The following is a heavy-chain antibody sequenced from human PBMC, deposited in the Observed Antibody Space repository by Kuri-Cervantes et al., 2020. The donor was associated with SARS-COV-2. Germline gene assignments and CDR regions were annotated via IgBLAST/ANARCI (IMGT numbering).Heavy chain of an antibody. CDR1: GFTFSSYA. J-gene: IGHJ4*02. D-gene: IGHD7-27*01. CDR3: AKDRTTHNWGSRAKSYFDY. V-gene: IGHV3-23*01. Sequence: GESLKISCAASGFTFSSYAMSWVRQAPGKGLEWVSAISGSGGSTYYADSVKGRFTIYRDNSKNTLYLQMNSLRAEDTVVYYCAKDRTTHNWGSRAKSYFDYWGQGTLVTVSS. CDR2: ISGSGGST.